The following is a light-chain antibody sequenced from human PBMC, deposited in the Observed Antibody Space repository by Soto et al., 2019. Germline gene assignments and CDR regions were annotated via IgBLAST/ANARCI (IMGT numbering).Light chain of an antibody. CDR2: RDR. CDR1: NSGSKN. CDR3: QVWDSSTGV. J-gene: IGLJ1*01. V-gene: IGLV3-9*01. Sequence: SSELTQALSVSVALGQTARITCGGNNSGSKNVQWYQQKPCQDPVRVIYRDRNRPSGIPERFSGSTSGNTISLTISRAQAGDEADYHCQVWDSSTGVFGTGTKLTVL.